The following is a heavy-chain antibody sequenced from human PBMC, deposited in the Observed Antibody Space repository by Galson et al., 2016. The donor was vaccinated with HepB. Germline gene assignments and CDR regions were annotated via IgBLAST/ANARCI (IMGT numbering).Heavy chain of an antibody. Sequence: SLESCVTISADMSKNQFFLKLTSVTAADTAVYYCARGRGYCSYGFAFWGQGTLVTVSS. J-gene: IGHJ4*02. D-gene: IGHD2-15*01. V-gene: IGHV4-39*07. CDR3: ARGRGYCSYGFAF.